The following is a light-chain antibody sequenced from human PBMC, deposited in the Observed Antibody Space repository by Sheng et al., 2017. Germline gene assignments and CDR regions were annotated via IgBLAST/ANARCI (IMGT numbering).Light chain of an antibody. Sequence: DIVMTQSPDSLAVSLGERATINCKSSQSVLYSPNNKNYLAWYQQKPGQPPKLLIYWASTRESGVPDRFSGSGSGTDFTLTISSLQAEDVAVYYCQQYYSTLYTFGQGNKLEIK. CDR2: WAS. CDR1: QSVLYSPNNKNY. V-gene: IGKV4-1*01. CDR3: QQYYSTLYT. J-gene: IGKJ2*01.